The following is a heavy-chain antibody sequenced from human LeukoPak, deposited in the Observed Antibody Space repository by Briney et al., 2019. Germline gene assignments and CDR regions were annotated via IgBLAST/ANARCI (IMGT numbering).Heavy chain of an antibody. Sequence: GGSLRLSCAASGFTFSSYAMSWVRQAPGKGLEWVPAISGSGGSTYYADSVKGRFTISRDNSKNTLYLQMNSLRDEDTAVYYCVTLRVVVTATGLDYWGQGILVTVSS. J-gene: IGHJ4*02. D-gene: IGHD2-21*02. V-gene: IGHV3-23*01. CDR1: GFTFSSYA. CDR2: ISGSGGST. CDR3: VTLRVVVTATGLDY.